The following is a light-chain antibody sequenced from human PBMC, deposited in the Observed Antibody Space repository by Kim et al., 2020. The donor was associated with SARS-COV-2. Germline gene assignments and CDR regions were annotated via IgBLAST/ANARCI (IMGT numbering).Light chain of an antibody. CDR2: DVG. Sequence: GPSITISGAGTSSDVGAYKYVSWYQQHPGKAPKLLIYDVGDRPSGVSNRFSGSKSGNTASLTISGLQAEDEADYYCTSYTSSSTYVFGTGTKVTVL. V-gene: IGLV2-14*03. J-gene: IGLJ1*01. CDR1: SSDVGAYKY. CDR3: TSYTSSSTYV.